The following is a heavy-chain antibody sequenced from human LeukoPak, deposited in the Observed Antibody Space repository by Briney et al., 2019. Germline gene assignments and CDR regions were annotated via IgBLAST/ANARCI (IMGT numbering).Heavy chain of an antibody. Sequence: ASVKVSCKVSGYTHTELSMHWVRQAPGKGLEWMGGFDPEDGETIYAQKFQGRVTMTEDTSTDTAYMELSSLRSEDTAVYYCATGGAGITIFGVVGYYYYGMDVWGQGTTVTVSS. CDR2: FDPEDGET. J-gene: IGHJ6*02. D-gene: IGHD3-3*01. CDR1: GYTHTELS. V-gene: IGHV1-24*01. CDR3: ATGGAGITIFGVVGYYYYGMDV.